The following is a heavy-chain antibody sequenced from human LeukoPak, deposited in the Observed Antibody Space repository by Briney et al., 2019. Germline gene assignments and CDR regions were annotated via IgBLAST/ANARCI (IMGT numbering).Heavy chain of an antibody. V-gene: IGHV1-46*01. CDR2: INPSGGST. Sequence: ASVKVSCKPSGYTFTSYYMHWVRQAPGQGLEWMGIINPSGGSTSYAQKFQGRVTMTRDTSTSTVYMELSSLRSEDTAVYYCARDIVVVVAATPSGPDYWGQGTLVTVSS. CDR1: GYTFTSYY. CDR3: ARDIVVVVAATPSGPDY. D-gene: IGHD2-15*01. J-gene: IGHJ4*02.